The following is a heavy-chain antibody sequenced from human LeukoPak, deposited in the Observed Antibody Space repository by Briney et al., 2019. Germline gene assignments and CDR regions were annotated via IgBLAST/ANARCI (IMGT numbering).Heavy chain of an antibody. CDR1: GYSISSGYY. J-gene: IGHJ5*02. CDR3: PSKWFDP. V-gene: IGHV4-38-2*02. CDR2: IYHSGST. Sequence: SETLSLTCTVSGYSISSGYYWGWIRQPPGKGLEWIGSIYHSGSTYYNPSLKSRVTISVDTSKNQFSLKLSSVTAADTAVYYCPSKWFDPWGQGTLVTVSS.